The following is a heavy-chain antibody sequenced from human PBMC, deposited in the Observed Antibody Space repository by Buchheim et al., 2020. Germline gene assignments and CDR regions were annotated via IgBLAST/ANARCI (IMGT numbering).Heavy chain of an antibody. V-gene: IGHV3-30*18. CDR1: GFTFSSYG. CDR2: ISYDGSNK. D-gene: IGHD3-10*01. Sequence: QVQLVESGGGVVQPGRSLRLSCAASGFTFSSYGMHWVRQAPGKGLEWVAVISYDGSNKYYADSVKGRFTISRDNSKHTLYLQMNSLRAEDTAVYYCAKDAVLLWFGEFVDYWGQGTL. J-gene: IGHJ4*02. CDR3: AKDAVLLWFGEFVDY.